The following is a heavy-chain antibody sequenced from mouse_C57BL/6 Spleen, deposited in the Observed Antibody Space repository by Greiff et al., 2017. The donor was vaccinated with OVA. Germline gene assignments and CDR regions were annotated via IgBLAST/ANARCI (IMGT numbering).Heavy chain of an antibody. D-gene: IGHD2-12*01. CDR3: AREGELLYPGYFDY. CDR1: GYAFSSYW. CDR2: IYPGDGDT. V-gene: IGHV1-80*01. J-gene: IGHJ2*01. Sequence: VQLQQSGAELVKPGASVKISCKASGYAFSSYWMNWVKQRPGKGLEWIGQIYPGDGDTNYNGKFKGKATLTADKSSSTAYMQLSSLTSEDSAVYFCAREGELLYPGYFDYWGQGTTLTVSS.